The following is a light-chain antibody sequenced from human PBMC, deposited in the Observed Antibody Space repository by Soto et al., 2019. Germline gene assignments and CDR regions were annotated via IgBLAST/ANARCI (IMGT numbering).Light chain of an antibody. CDR3: SSYASSYTHV. Sequence: QSALTQPASVSGSPGQSITISCTGTSSDVGGYNYVSWFQQHPGKAPKLMIHDVSNRPSGISNRFSGSKSGNTASLTISGLQAEDDDDYYCSSYASSYTHVFGTGTKVTVL. V-gene: IGLV2-14*01. J-gene: IGLJ1*01. CDR2: DVS. CDR1: SSDVGGYNY.